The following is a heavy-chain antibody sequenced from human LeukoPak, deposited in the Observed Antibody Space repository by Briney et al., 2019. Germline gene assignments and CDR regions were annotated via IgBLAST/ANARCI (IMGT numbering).Heavy chain of an antibody. V-gene: IGHV3-23*01. Sequence: LPGGSLRLSCAASGFTFSTYAMSRVRQAPGRGPEWVSGISGTGATTHYADSVKGRFTISRDNSKNTLYLQMNSLRAEDTAVYYCAKANSWYGYFDYWGQGTLVTVSS. D-gene: IGHD6-13*01. CDR3: AKANSWYGYFDY. CDR1: GFTFSTYA. CDR2: ISGTGATT. J-gene: IGHJ4*02.